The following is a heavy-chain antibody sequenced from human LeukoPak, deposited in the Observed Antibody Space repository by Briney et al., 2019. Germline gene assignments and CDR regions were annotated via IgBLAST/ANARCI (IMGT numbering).Heavy chain of an antibody. J-gene: IGHJ4*02. V-gene: IGHV1-2*06. CDR3: ARDQGSLTRSWYTDY. Sequence: ASVKVSCKASGYTFTGYYIHWVRQAPGQGLEWMGRINPYSGDTNFAQKFQGRVTMTRDTSITTAYMDLSSLTPDDTAVYFCARDQGSLTRSWYTDYWGQGIQVTVSS. D-gene: IGHD6-13*01. CDR1: GYTFTGYY. CDR2: INPYSGDT.